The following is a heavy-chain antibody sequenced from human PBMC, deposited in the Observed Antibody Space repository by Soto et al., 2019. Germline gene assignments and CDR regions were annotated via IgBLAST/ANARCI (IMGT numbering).Heavy chain of an antibody. CDR2: IYYSGTS. V-gene: IGHV4-39*01. J-gene: IGHJ5*02. CDR3: ARLHCDSPNCVPLDP. CDR1: GGSIRDDTYY. D-gene: IGHD2-2*01. Sequence: QLQLQESGPGLVKPSETLSLTCTVSGGSIRDDTYYWGWIRQPPGKGLEWIGSIYYSGTSSYNPSLKSRDTMSVDTSKKQLSLRLSSVTAADTAVYYCARLHCDSPNCVPLDPWGQGTLVIVSS.